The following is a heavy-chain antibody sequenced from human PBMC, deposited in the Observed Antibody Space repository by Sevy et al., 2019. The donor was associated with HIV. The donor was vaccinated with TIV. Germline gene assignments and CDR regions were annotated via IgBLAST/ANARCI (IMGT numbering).Heavy chain of an antibody. D-gene: IGHD2-21*01. CDR3: VRGPNCGVGGCQQISPYCLDV. CDR2: IRNRPNRYTP. V-gene: IGHV3-72*01. CDR1: GFAFSDHY. J-gene: IGHJ6*03. Sequence: GGSLRLSCAASGFAFSDHYVDWVRQAPGKGLEWVGRIRNRPNRYTPEYAASVEGRFTISRDDSRHSLYLQMNSLKTEDSAGYYCVRGPNCGVGGCQQISPYCLDVWGIGATVTVSS.